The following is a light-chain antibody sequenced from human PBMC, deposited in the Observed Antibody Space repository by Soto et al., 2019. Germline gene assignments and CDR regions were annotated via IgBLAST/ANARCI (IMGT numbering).Light chain of an antibody. V-gene: IGKV3-20*01. CDR1: QSVSSSY. J-gene: IGKJ1*01. CDR3: QQYGSSPPRT. CDR2: GAS. Sequence: EIVLTQSPGTLSLSPGERATLSCRASQSVSSSYLAWYQQKPGQAPRLLFYGASSRATGIPDRFSGSGSGTDFALTISRLGPEDFAVYYCQQYGSSPPRTFGQGTKVEIK.